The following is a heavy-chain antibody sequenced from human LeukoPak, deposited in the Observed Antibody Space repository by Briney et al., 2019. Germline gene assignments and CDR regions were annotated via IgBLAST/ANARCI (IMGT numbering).Heavy chain of an antibody. CDR2: ISGDGGST. D-gene: IGHD5-12*01. J-gene: IGHJ4*02. V-gene: IGHV3-43*02. Sequence: PGGSLRLSCAASGFTFDDYAMHWVRQAPGKGLEWVSLISGDGGSTYYADSVKGRFTISGDNSKNSLYLQMNSLRAEDTAVYYCARTAYSDYSLGFWGQGTLVTVSS. CDR3: ARTAYSDYSLGF. CDR1: GFTFDDYA.